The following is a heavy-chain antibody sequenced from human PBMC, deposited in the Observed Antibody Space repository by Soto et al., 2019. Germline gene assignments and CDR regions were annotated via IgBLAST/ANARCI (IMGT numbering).Heavy chain of an antibody. V-gene: IGHV3-33*01. J-gene: IGHJ4*02. D-gene: IGHD2-2*01. CDR1: GFTFSSYG. CDR2: IWYDGSNK. Sequence: QVQLVESGGGVVQPGRSLRLSCAASGFTFSSYGMHWVRQAPGKGLEWVAVIWYDGSNKYYADSVKGRFTISRDNSKNTLYLQMNSLRAEDTAVYYCARDRDIGVVPAASEFDYWGQGTLVTVSS. CDR3: ARDRDIGVVPAASEFDY.